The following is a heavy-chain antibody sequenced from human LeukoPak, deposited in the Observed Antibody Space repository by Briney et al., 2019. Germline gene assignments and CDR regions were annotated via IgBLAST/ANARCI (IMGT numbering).Heavy chain of an antibody. CDR1: GFTFSSYE. Sequence: LPGGSLRLSCVASGFTFSSYEMKWVRQVPGKGLEWVSYISGSVRTIYYADSVKGRFTISRDNAKNSLYLQMNSLRAEDTAVYYCARVGGGCNSTSCPKALDYWGQGTLVTVSS. D-gene: IGHD2-2*01. J-gene: IGHJ4*02. V-gene: IGHV3-48*03. CDR3: ARVGGGCNSTSCPKALDY. CDR2: ISGSVRTI.